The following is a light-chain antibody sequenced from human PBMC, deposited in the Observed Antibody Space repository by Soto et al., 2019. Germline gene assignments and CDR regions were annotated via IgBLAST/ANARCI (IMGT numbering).Light chain of an antibody. V-gene: IGLV2-14*01. CDR2: DVS. J-gene: IGLJ2*01. CDR3: NSYTSSSTLV. CDR1: SSDVGGYNY. Sequence: QSALTQPASVSGSPGPSITSSCTGTSSDVGGYNYVSWYQQHPDKAPKLIIYDVSNRPSGVSNRLYGSKSGNTACLTISGLLAEDEADYYCNSYTSSSTLVFGGGTKLTVL.